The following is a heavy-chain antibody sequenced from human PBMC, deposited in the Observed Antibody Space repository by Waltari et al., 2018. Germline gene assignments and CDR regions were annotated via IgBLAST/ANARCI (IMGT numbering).Heavy chain of an antibody. CDR3: ARRRYGSSHSDF. CDR2: IHYSGSP. J-gene: IGHJ4*02. D-gene: IGHD6-13*01. CDR1: GGSISSDSYY. Sequence: QLQLQESGPGLVKPSETLSLTCTVSGGSISSDSYYWGWIRQPPGKGLEWIGNIHYSGSPHYNPSLKSRVPLSVDTPKNQFALRLNSVTAADTAVYYCARRRYGSSHSDFWGQGTLVTVSS. V-gene: IGHV4-39*01.